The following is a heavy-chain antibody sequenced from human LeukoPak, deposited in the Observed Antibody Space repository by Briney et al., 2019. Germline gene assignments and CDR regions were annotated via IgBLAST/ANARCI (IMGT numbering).Heavy chain of an antibody. CDR2: ISSSSSYI. J-gene: IGHJ4*02. CDR3: ARGDGRWIFRTIDY. D-gene: IGHD2-2*03. CDR1: GFTFSSYS. Sequence: GGSLRLSCAASGFTFSSYSMNWVRQAPGKGLEWVSSISSSSSYIYYADSVKGRFTISRDNAKNSLYLQMNSLRAEDTAVYYCARGDGRWIFRTIDYWGQGTLVTVSS. V-gene: IGHV3-21*01.